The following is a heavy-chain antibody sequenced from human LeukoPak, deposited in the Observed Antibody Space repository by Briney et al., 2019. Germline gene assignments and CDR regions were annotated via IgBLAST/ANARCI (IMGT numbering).Heavy chain of an antibody. J-gene: IGHJ4*02. CDR2: IYYNGGT. CDR3: ARVREVVPAARTYYFDY. V-gene: IGHV4-59*11. CDR1: GGSISSHY. D-gene: IGHD2-2*01. Sequence: PSETLSLTCTVSGGSISSHYWSWIRQPPGKELEWIGYIYYNGGTNYNPSLKSRVTISVDTSKNQFSLKMSSVTAADTAVYYCARVREVVPAARTYYFDYWGQGSLVTVSS.